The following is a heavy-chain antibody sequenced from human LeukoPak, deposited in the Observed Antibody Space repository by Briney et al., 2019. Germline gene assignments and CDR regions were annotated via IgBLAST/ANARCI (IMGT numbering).Heavy chain of an antibody. CDR3: ARGITMVRGVIMFDP. D-gene: IGHD3-10*01. CDR2: IYHSGST. J-gene: IGHJ5*02. Sequence: SETLSLTCAVSGYSISSGYYWGWIRQPPGKGLEWIGSIYHSGSTYYNPSLKSRVTISVDTSKDQFSLKLSSVTAADTAVYYCARGITMVRGVIMFDPWGQGTLVTVSS. V-gene: IGHV4-38-2*01. CDR1: GYSISSGYY.